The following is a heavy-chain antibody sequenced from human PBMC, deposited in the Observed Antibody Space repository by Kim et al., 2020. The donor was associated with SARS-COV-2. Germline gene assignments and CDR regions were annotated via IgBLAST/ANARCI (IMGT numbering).Heavy chain of an antibody. J-gene: IGHJ4*02. D-gene: IGHD3-22*01. Sequence: ASVKVSCKASGYTFTGYYLHWVRQAPGQGLEWLGWINPNSGGTNYAQKFQGRVTMTRDTSLSTAYMELSRLDSDDTAVYYCARAEFTSDSSGYSFWGWDYWGQGALVTVSS. CDR2: INPNSGGT. CDR3: ARAEFTSDSSGYSFWGWDY. CDR1: GYTFTGYY. V-gene: IGHV1-2*02.